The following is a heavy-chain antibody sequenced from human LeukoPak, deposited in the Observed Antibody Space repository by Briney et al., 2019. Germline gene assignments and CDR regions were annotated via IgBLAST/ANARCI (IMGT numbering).Heavy chain of an antibody. CDR3: ARARDQLLQNWFDP. V-gene: IGHV3-30*02. J-gene: IGHJ5*02. Sequence: GGSLRLSCAASGFTFSSYGMHWVRQAPGKGLEWVAFIRYDGSNKYYADSVKGRFTISRDNSKNTLYLQMNSLRAEDTAVYYCARARDQLLQNWFDPWGQGTLVTVSS. D-gene: IGHD2-2*01. CDR1: GFTFSSYG. CDR2: IRYDGSNK.